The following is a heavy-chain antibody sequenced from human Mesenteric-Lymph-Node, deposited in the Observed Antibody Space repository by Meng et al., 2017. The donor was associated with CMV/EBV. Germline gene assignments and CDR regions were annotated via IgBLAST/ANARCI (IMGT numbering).Heavy chain of an antibody. J-gene: IGHJ4*02. CDR1: GYSCSDYY. Sequence: SCRGFGYSCSDYYIHWVQQAPGKGLEWMGQIDPEDGETKYAEKIQGRVTITADTSTDTAHMEVRSLTLDDTAVYYCATVGYSSWFRYWGQGTLVTVSS. CDR2: IDPEDGET. V-gene: IGHV1-69-2*01. CDR3: ATVGYSSWFRY. D-gene: IGHD6-13*01.